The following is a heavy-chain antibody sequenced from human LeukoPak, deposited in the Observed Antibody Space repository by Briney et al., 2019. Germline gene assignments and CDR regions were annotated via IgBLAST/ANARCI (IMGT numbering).Heavy chain of an antibody. CDR2: ISSSGSTI. D-gene: IGHD5-24*01. Sequence: QTGGSLRLSCATSGFTFRSYSMNWVRQAPGKGLEWLSYISSSGSTIYYADSVKGRFTISRDNAENSLYLQMNSLRAEDTAVYYCAKAYGDGYKTIGFMDVWGQGTTVTVSS. V-gene: IGHV3-48*01. J-gene: IGHJ6*02. CDR1: GFTFRSYS. CDR3: AKAYGDGYKTIGFMDV.